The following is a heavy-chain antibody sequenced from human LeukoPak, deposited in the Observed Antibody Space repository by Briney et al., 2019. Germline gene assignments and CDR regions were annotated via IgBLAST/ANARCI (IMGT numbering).Heavy chain of an antibody. D-gene: IGHD2-15*01. J-gene: IGHJ6*03. V-gene: IGHV3-48*03. CDR3: ASTIGYCSGGSCYSPRDYYMDV. CDR1: GFTFSSYE. Sequence: GGSLRLSCAASGFTFSSYEMNWVRQAPGKGLEWVSYISSSGSTIYYADSVKGRFTISRDNAKNSLYLQMNSLRAEDTAVYYCASTIGYCSGGSCYSPRDYYMDVWGKGTTVTVSS. CDR2: ISSSGSTI.